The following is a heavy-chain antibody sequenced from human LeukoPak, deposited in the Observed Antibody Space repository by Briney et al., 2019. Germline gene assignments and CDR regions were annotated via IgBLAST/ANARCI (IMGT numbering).Heavy chain of an antibody. CDR3: ARDRTETIFGGSDY. CDR2: ISYDGSNK. Sequence: PGGSLRLSCAAPGFTFSSYAMHWVRQAPGKGLEWVAVISYDGSNKYYADSVKGRFTISRDNSKNTLYLQMNSLRAEDTAVYYCARDRTETIFGGSDYWGQGTLVTVSS. V-gene: IGHV3-30-3*01. D-gene: IGHD3-3*01. J-gene: IGHJ4*02. CDR1: GFTFSSYA.